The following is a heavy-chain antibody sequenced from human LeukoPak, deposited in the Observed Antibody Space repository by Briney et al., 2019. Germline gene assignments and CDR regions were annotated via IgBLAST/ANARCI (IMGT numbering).Heavy chain of an antibody. CDR2: IYYSGST. Sequence: SETLSLTCTVSGGSLSSGDYYWSWIRQPPGKGLEWIGYIYYSGSTYYNPSLKSRVTISVDTSKNQFSLKLSSVTAADTAVYYCARGVELNFDYWGQGTLVTVSS. J-gene: IGHJ4*02. CDR1: GGSLSSGDYY. V-gene: IGHV4-30-4*01. CDR3: ARGVELNFDY. D-gene: IGHD1-7*01.